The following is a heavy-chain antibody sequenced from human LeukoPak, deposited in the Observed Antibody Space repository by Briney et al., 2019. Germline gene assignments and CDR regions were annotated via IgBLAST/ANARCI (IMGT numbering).Heavy chain of an antibody. D-gene: IGHD6-13*01. CDR2: ISAYNGNT. V-gene: IGHV1-18*01. CDR3: AREGSSWSPDY. Sequence: ASVTVSCTASGYTFTTYGISWVRQAPGQGLEWMGWISAYNGNTNYAQNLQGRVTMTTDTSTSTAYMELRSLRSGDTAVYYCAREGSSWSPDYWGQGTLVTVSS. CDR1: GYTFTTYG. J-gene: IGHJ4*02.